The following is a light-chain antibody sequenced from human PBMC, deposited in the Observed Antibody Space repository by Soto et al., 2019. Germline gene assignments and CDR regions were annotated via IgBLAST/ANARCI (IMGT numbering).Light chain of an antibody. V-gene: IGKV3-20*01. J-gene: IGKJ5*01. CDR2: GAS. CDR1: QSVSSSY. Sequence: MLTQSQATLSLIPGERAPLSCRASQSVSSSYLAWYQQKPGQAPRLLIYGASSRATGIPDRFSGSGSGTDFTLTISRLEPEDFAVYYCQQYGSSPTFGQGTRLEIK. CDR3: QQYGSSPT.